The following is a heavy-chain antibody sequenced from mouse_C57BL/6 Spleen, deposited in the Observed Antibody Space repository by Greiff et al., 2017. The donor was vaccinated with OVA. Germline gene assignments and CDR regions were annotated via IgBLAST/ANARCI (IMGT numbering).Heavy chain of an antibody. CDR1: GYTFTSYG. J-gene: IGHJ1*03. V-gene: IGHV1-81*01. D-gene: IGHD4-1*01. Sequence: QVQLQQSGAELARPGASVKLSCKASGYTFTSYGISWVKQRTGQGLEWIGAIYPRSGNTYYNEKFKGKATLTADKSSSTAYMELRSLTSEDSAVYFCARSNWDVGFYWYFDVWGTGTTVTVSS. CDR2: IYPRSGNT. CDR3: ARSNWDVGFYWYFDV.